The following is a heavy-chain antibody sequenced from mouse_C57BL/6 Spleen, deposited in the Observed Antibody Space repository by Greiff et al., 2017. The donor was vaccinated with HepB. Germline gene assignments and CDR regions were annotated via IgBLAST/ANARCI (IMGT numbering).Heavy chain of an antibody. D-gene: IGHD2-3*01. Sequence: VQLQQSGPELVKPGASVKMSCKASGYTFTDYNMHWVKQSHGKSLEWIGYINPNNGGNSSNQKFKGKATLTVNKSSSTAYMELRSLTSEDSAVYYCASSDCYFRFAYWGQGTLVTVSA. CDR2: INPNNGGN. CDR3: ASSDCYFRFAY. CDR1: GYTFTDYN. V-gene: IGHV1-22*01. J-gene: IGHJ3*01.